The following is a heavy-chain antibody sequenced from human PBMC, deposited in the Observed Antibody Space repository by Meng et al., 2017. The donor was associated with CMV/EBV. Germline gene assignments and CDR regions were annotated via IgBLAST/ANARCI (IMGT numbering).Heavy chain of an antibody. CDR1: GYTFTGYY. CDR3: AREQRRYDVWMGYRDYYYGMDV. Sequence: ASVKVSCKASGYTFTGYYMHWVRQAPGQGLEWMGWINPNSGGTNYAQKFQGRVTMTRDTSISTAYMELSRLRSDDTAVYYCAREQRRYDVWMGYRDYYYGMDVWGQGTTVTVSS. V-gene: IGHV1-2*02. CDR2: INPNSGGT. J-gene: IGHJ6*02. D-gene: IGHD3-3*01.